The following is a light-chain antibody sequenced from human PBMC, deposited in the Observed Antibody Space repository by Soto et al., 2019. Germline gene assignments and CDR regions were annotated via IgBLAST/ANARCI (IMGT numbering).Light chain of an antibody. Sequence: QAVVTQPPSASGTPGQRVTISCSGSSSNIGSNTVNWYQQLPGTAPKLLIYSNNQRPSGVPDRFSGSKSGTSASLAISGLQSEDEADYYCAAWDDSLTAGVFGGGTKLTVL. CDR3: AAWDDSLTAGV. J-gene: IGLJ3*02. V-gene: IGLV1-44*01. CDR1: SSNIGSNT. CDR2: SNN.